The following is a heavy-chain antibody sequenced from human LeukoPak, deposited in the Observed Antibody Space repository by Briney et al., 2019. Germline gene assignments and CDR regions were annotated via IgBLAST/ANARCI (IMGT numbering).Heavy chain of an antibody. CDR3: AGSLGYCTSNVCYLKY. Sequence: ASVKVSCKTSGYSENFYGITWVRQVAGQGLEWMGWISAQRGQTEYAPNSQDRVTMTTDTYTNTAYMELRSLRSDDTAVYYCAGSLGYCTSNVCYLKYWDQGTLVTVSS. D-gene: IGHD2-8*01. CDR2: ISAQRGQT. J-gene: IGHJ4*02. V-gene: IGHV1-18*01. CDR1: GYSENFYG.